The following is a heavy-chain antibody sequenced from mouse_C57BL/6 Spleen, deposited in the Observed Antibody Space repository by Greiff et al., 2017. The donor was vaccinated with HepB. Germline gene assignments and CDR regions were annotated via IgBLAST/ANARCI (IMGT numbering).Heavy chain of an antibody. Sequence: QVQLQQPGAELVRPGSSVKLSCKASGYTFTSYWMDWVKQRPGQGLEWIGNIYPSDSETHYNQKFKDKATLTVDKSSSTAYMQLSSLTSEDSAVYYCARYSSGSDYFDYWGQGTTLTVSS. CDR3: ARYSSGSDYFDY. D-gene: IGHD3-2*02. CDR1: GYTFTSYW. V-gene: IGHV1-61*01. J-gene: IGHJ2*01. CDR2: IYPSDSET.